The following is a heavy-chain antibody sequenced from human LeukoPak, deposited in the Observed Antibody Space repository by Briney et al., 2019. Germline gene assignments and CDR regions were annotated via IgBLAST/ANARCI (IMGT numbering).Heavy chain of an antibody. V-gene: IGHV3-48*01. CDR1: GFTFSSYS. CDR2: ISSSSSTI. D-gene: IGHD1-26*01. Sequence: GGSLRLSCAASGFTFSSYSMNWFRQAPGKGLEWVSYISSSSSTIYYADSVKGRFTISRDNAKNSLHLQMNSLRAEDTAVYYCASGLVVGAFFPFDYWGQGTLVTVSS. J-gene: IGHJ4*02. CDR3: ASGLVVGAFFPFDY.